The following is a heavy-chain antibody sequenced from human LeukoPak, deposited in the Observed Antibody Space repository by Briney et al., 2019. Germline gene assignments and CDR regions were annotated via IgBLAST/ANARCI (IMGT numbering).Heavy chain of an antibody. CDR1: GGSFSGYY. CDR2: INHSGST. J-gene: IGHJ4*02. CDR3: ARTVVPAAPDDY. V-gene: IGHV4-34*01. Sequence: SETLSLTCAVYGGSFSGYYWSWIRQPPGKGLEWIGEINHSGSTNYNPSLKSRVPISVDTSKNQFSLKLSSVTAADTAVYYCARTVVPAAPDDYWGQGTLVTVSS. D-gene: IGHD2-2*01.